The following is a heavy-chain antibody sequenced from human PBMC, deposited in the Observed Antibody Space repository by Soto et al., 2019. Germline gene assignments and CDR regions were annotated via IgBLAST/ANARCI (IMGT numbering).Heavy chain of an antibody. V-gene: IGHV4-39*07. CDR3: ARAWGYXFDY. J-gene: IGHJ4*02. Sequence: SETLSLTCTVSGGSISSSTYYWGWIRQPPGKGLEWIGNIYYSGYTYYNPPLKSRITISVDTSKNQFSLKLSSVTAADTAVYYCARAWGYXFDYWGQGTLVTVSS. CDR1: GGSISSSTYY. D-gene: IGHD3-16*01. CDR2: IYYSGYT.